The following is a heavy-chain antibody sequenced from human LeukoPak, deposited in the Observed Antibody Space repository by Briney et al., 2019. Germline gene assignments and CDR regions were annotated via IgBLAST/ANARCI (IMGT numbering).Heavy chain of an antibody. J-gene: IGHJ4*02. Sequence: ERSLRLSCAASGFIFSSHGMHWVRQAPGKGLEWVAVIWYDGSNKYYADSVKGRFTISRDNSKNTLYLQMNSLRSEDTAVYYCARDVREDYGDGIDYWGQGTLVTVSS. D-gene: IGHD4-17*01. CDR3: ARDVREDYGDGIDY. CDR1: GFIFSSHG. CDR2: IWYDGSNK. V-gene: IGHV3-33*01.